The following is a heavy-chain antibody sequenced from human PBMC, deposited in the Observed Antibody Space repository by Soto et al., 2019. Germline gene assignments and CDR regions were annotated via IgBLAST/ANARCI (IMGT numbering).Heavy chain of an antibody. D-gene: IGHD5-12*01. V-gene: IGHV1-69*12. J-gene: IGHJ2*01. Sequence: QVQLVQSGAEVKKPGSSVKVSCKASGGTFSNYPISWVRQAPGQGRAGMGGIIPILGTVNYAQKFQGRVTITADESTSTAYMELSSVRSEDTAVYYCARGNHRWLQLWYFDLWGRGTLVTVSS. CDR1: GGTFSNYP. CDR2: IIPILGTV. CDR3: ARGNHRWLQLWYFDL.